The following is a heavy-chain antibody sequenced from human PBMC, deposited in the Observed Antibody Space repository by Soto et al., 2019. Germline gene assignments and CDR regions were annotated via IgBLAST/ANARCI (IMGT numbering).Heavy chain of an antibody. V-gene: IGHV2-5*02. CDR1: GFSLSTSGVG. CDR2: IYWDDDK. Sequence: QITLKESGPPLVKPTQTLTLTCTFSGFSLSTSGVGVGWIRQPPGKALEWLALIYWDDDKRYSPSLTSRLTITKDTSKNQVVLTMTNMDPVDTATYYCAHVLVVVANYGMDVWCQGTTVTVSS. J-gene: IGHJ6*02. D-gene: IGHD2-15*01. CDR3: AHVLVVVANYGMDV.